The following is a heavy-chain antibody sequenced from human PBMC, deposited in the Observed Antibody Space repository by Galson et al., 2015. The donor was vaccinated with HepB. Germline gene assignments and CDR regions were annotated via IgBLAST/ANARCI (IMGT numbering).Heavy chain of an antibody. Sequence: SLRLSCAASGFTFDDYAMHWVRQAPGKGLEWVSGISWNSGSIGYADSVKGRFTISRDNSKNTLYLQMNSLRAEDTAVYYCAKDHRFLVGAPYYFDYWGQGTLVTVSS. CDR1: GFTFDDYA. J-gene: IGHJ4*02. V-gene: IGHV3-9*01. D-gene: IGHD1-26*01. CDR3: AKDHRFLVGAPYYFDY. CDR2: ISWNSGSI.